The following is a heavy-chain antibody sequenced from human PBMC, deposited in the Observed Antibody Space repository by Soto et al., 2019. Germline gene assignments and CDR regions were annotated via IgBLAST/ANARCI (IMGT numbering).Heavy chain of an antibody. J-gene: IGHJ3*02. Sequence: GGSLRLSCAASGFTFSSYAMHWVRQAPGKGLEWVAVISYDGSNKYYADSVKGRFTISRDNSKSTLYLQMNSLRAEDTAVYYCARVWTKTASPPEDAFDIWGQGTMVTVSS. V-gene: IGHV3-30-3*01. D-gene: IGHD2-21*02. CDR3: ARVWTKTASPPEDAFDI. CDR2: ISYDGSNK. CDR1: GFTFSSYA.